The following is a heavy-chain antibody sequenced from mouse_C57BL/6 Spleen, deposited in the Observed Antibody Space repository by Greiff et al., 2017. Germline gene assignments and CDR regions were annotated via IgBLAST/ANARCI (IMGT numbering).Heavy chain of an antibody. D-gene: IGHD2-4*01. CDR2: IDPSDSYT. J-gene: IGHJ3*01. CDR1: GYTFTSYW. Sequence: QVQLQQSGAELVMPGASVKLSCKASGYTFTSYWMHWVKQRPGQGLEWIGEIDPSDSYTNYNQKFKGKSTLTVDKSSSTAYMQLSSLTSEDSAVYYCARGGLRPAWFAYWGQGTLVTVSA. V-gene: IGHV1-69*01. CDR3: ARGGLRPAWFAY.